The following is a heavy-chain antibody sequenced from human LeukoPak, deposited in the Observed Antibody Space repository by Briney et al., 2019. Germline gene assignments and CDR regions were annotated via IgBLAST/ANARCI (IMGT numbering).Heavy chain of an antibody. CDR1: GYTFTSYD. J-gene: IGHJ4*02. CDR3: ARDRRVVTTGYYFDY. CDR2: MNPNSDNT. D-gene: IGHD4-11*01. V-gene: IGHV1-8*03. Sequence: GASVKVSCKASGYTFTSYDINWVRQATGQGLEWMGWMNPNSDNTGYAQKFQGRVTITRNTSISTAYMELSSLRSEDTAVYYCARDRRVVTTGYYFDYWGQGTLVTVSS.